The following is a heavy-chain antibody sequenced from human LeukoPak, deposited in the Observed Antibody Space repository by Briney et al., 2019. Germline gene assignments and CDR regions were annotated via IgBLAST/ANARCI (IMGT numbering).Heavy chain of an antibody. V-gene: IGHV3-7*03. CDR2: INQDGSGK. Sequence: PGASLRLSCAASGFTFSSYWMTWVRQAPGKGLEWVASINQDGSGKYYVDSVKGRFTISRDNAQKSLYLEMNSLRAEDTAVYYCARAVTSTEGYWGQGTLVTVSS. CDR1: GFTFSSYW. D-gene: IGHD4-17*01. J-gene: IGHJ4*02. CDR3: ARAVTSTEGY.